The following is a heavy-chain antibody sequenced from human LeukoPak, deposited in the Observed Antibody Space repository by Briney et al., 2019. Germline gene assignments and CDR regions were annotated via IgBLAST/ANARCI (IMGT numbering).Heavy chain of an antibody. V-gene: IGHV3-21*05. Sequence: GESLRLSCVASGFTFSIYSMNWVRQAPGKGLEWVSYISKNSDDIYNADSVRGRFTISRDNAKNPLYLQMNSLRAEDTAVYYCARVRPGYYCDCWGQGILVTVSS. J-gene: IGHJ4*02. CDR3: ARVRPGYYCDC. CDR1: GFTFSIYS. CDR2: ISKNSDDI.